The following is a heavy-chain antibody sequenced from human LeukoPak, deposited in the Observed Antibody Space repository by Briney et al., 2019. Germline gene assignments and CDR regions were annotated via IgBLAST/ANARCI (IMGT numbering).Heavy chain of an antibody. CDR2: IYYSGST. V-gene: IGHV4-59*12. D-gene: IGHD3-22*01. CDR3: AREYYYDSSGYYGP. CDR1: GGSISSYY. Sequence: SETLSLTCTVSGGSISSYYWSWIRQPPGKGLEWIGYIYYSGSTNYNPSLKSRVTISVDTSKNQFSLKLSSVTAADTAVYYCAREYYYDSSGYYGPWGQGTLVTVSS. J-gene: IGHJ5*02.